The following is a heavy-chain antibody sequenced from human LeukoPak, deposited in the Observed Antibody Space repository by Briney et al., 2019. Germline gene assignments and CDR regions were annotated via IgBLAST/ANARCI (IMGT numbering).Heavy chain of an antibody. Sequence: SETLSLTCAVYGGSFSGYYWSWIRQPPGKGLEWIGEINHSGSTNYNPSLKSRVTISVDTSKNQFSLKLSSVTAADTAVYYCARGKRTILNSSSWFWDAFDIWGQGTMVTVSS. CDR1: GGSFSGYY. CDR3: ARGKRTILNSSSWFWDAFDI. CDR2: INHSGST. V-gene: IGHV4-34*01. J-gene: IGHJ3*02. D-gene: IGHD6-13*01.